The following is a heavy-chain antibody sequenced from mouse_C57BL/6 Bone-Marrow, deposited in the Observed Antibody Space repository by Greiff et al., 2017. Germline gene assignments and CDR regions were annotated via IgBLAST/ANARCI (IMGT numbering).Heavy chain of an antibody. V-gene: IGHV14-2*01. J-gene: IGHJ2*01. CDR1: GFNIKDYY. Sequence: EVKLMESGAELVKPGASVKLSCTASGFNIKDYYMHWVKQRTEQGLEWIGRIDPEDGETKYAPKFQGKATITADTSSTTAYLQLSSLTSEDTAVYYCARTFYGSDPLDYWGQGTTLTVSS. CDR3: ARTFYGSDPLDY. CDR2: IDPEDGET. D-gene: IGHD1-1*01.